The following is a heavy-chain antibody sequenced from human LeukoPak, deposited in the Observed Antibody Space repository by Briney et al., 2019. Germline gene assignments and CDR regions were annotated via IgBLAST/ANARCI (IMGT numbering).Heavy chain of an antibody. CDR1: GYSISSGYY. Sequence: SETLSLTCTVSGYSISSGYYWGWVRQPPGKGLEWIGSISHAGSTDYSPSLKSRVTISLDTSKNQFSLKLRPVTAADTAVYYCATYPYSSSSLNWFDPWGQGTLVTVSS. CDR3: ATYPYSSSSLNWFDP. D-gene: IGHD6-6*01. J-gene: IGHJ5*02. V-gene: IGHV4-38-2*02. CDR2: ISHAGST.